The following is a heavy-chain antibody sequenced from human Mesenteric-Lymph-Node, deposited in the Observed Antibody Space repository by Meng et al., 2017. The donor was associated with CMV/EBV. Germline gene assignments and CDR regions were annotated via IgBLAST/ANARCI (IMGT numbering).Heavy chain of an antibody. V-gene: IGHV3-30*04. CDR1: GFTFSSYA. CDR2: ISYDGSNK. D-gene: IGHD4-23*01. J-gene: IGHJ6*02. CDR3: ARDFYERWWGMDV. Sequence: GESLKISCAASGFTFSSYAMHWVRQAPGKGLEWVAVISYDGSNKYYADSVKGRFTISRDNSKNTLYLQMNSLRAEDTAVYYCARDFYERWWGMDVWGQGTTVTVSS.